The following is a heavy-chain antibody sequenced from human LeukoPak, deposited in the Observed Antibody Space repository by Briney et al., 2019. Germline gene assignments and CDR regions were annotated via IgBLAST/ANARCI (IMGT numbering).Heavy chain of an antibody. CDR3: ARVRPGIAATGTWAAPG. D-gene: IGHD6-13*01. V-gene: IGHV4-38-2*02. Sequence: SETLSLTCTVSGYSISSGYWWGWIRQSPGMGLGWIGSVHHSGSIYYNPSFKSRVTISVDTSKNQFSLKLSSVTAADTAVYYCARVRPGIAATGTWAAPGWGQGTLVTGSS. CDR1: GYSISSGYW. CDR2: VHHSGSI. J-gene: IGHJ4*02.